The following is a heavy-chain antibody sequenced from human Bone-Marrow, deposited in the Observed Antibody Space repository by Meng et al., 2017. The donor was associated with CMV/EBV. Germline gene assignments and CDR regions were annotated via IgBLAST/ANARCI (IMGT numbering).Heavy chain of an antibody. V-gene: IGHV3-21*01. CDR3: ARVRYYDSSGTPGDVDC. D-gene: IGHD3-22*01. Sequence: GGSLRLSCAASGFTFSTYSMNWVRQAPGKGLEWVSSITSSSRYIYYADSVKGRFTISRDNAENSLYLQMNSLRAEDTAMYYCARVRYYDSSGTPGDVDCWRQGTLVTVSS. J-gene: IGHJ4*02. CDR1: GFTFSTYS. CDR2: ITSSSRYI.